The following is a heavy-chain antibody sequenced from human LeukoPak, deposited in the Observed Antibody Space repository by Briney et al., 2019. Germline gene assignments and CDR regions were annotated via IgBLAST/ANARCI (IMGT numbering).Heavy chain of an antibody. CDR3: TRVLVGAKQPHFDY. CDR2: IKSKTDGGTT. D-gene: IGHD1-26*01. V-gene: IGHV3-15*01. J-gene: IGHJ4*02. CDR1: GFTFSNAW. Sequence: GGSLRLSCAASGFTFSNAWMSWVPQAPGKGLEYFGRIKSKTDGGTTDYAAPVKGRFTISRDDSKNTAYLQMNSLQTEDTAVYYCTRVLVGAKQPHFDYWGQGTLVTVSS.